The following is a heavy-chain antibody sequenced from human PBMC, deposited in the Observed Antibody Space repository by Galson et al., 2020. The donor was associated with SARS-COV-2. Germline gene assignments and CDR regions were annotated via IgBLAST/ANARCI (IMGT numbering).Heavy chain of an antibody. CDR2: VPYSGTT. Sequence: SQTLSLTCSVSGVSISNNYWSWIRQSPGKGLEWIGHVPYSGTTHYNPSLDGRVTISVDTSKNQFSLSVNSVTAADTATYYCVRDRGSGRWLGLDYWSQGTLVTVSS. CDR1: GVSISNNY. CDR3: VRDRGSGRWLGLDY. V-gene: IGHV4-59*01. D-gene: IGHD6-19*01. J-gene: IGHJ4*02.